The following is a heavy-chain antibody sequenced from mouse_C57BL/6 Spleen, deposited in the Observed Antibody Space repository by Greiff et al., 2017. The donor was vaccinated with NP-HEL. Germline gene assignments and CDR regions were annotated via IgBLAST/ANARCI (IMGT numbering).Heavy chain of an antibody. CDR3: ARGGTTSSYAMDY. Sequence: VQLQQSGPVLVKPGASVKMSCKASGYTFTDYYMNWVKQSHGKSLEWIGVINPYNGGTSYNQKFKGKATLTVDKSSSTAYMELNSLTSEDSAVYYCARGGTTSSYAMDYWGQGTSVTVSS. CDR2: INPYNGGT. J-gene: IGHJ4*01. V-gene: IGHV1-19*01. D-gene: IGHD1-1*01. CDR1: GYTFTDYY.